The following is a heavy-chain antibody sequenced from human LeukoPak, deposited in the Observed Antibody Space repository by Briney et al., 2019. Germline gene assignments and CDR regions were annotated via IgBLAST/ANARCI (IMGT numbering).Heavy chain of an antibody. D-gene: IGHD6-13*01. J-gene: IGHJ6*02. CDR3: ARDYGPIAAAGTEYYYYGLDV. V-gene: IGHV1-18*01. Sequence: GASVKVSCKASGYTFTSYGISWVRQAPGRGLEWMGWISAYNGDTSYAQKLQGRVTMTTDTSTSTAYMELRSLRSDDTAVYYCARDYGPIAAAGTEYYYYGLDVWGQGTTVTVSS. CDR2: ISAYNGDT. CDR1: GYTFTSYG.